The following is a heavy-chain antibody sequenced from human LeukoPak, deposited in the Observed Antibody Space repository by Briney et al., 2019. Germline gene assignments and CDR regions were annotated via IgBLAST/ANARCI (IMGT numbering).Heavy chain of an antibody. CDR2: IYYSGST. J-gene: IGHJ3*02. D-gene: IGHD2-21*02. CDR1: GGSISSHY. CDR3: ARVLGVGDYGAFDI. V-gene: IGHV4-59*11. Sequence: SETLSLTCTASGGSISSHYWSWIRQPPRKGLEWFGYIYYSGSTNYNPSLKSRVTISVDTSKNQFSLKLSSVTAADTAVYYCARVLGVGDYGAFDIWGQGTMVTVSS.